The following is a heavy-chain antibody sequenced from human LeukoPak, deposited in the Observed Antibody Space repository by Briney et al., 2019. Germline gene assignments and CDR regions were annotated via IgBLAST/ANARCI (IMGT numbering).Heavy chain of an antibody. CDR1: GGSISSYC. D-gene: IGHD3-10*01. Sequence: PSETLSLTCTVSGGSISSYCWSWIRQPPGKGLEWIGYIYYSGSTNYNPSLKSRVTISVDTSKNQFSLKLSSVTAADTAVYYCASRHDYYGSGSYYSDAFDIWGQGTMVTVSS. CDR2: IYYSGST. V-gene: IGHV4-59*01. J-gene: IGHJ3*02. CDR3: ASRHDYYGSGSYYSDAFDI.